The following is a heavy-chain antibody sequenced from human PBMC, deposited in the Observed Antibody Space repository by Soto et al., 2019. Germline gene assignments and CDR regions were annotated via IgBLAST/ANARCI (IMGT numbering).Heavy chain of an antibody. CDR2: ISYDGSNK. D-gene: IGHD6-6*01. J-gene: IGHJ6*02. CDR1: GFTFSSYA. V-gene: IGHV3-30-3*01. CDR3: ARSLSVRGNYYYGMDV. Sequence: GGSLRLCCAASGFTFSSYAMHWVRQAPGKGLEWVAVISYDGSNKYYADSVKGRFTISRDNSKNTLYLQMNSLRAEDTAVYYCARSLSVRGNYYYGMDVWGQGTTVTVSS.